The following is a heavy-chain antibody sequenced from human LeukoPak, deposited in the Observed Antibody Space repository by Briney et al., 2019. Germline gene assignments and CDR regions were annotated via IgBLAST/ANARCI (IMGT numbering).Heavy chain of an antibody. Sequence: SETLSLTCTVSGYSISSGYYWGWIRQPPGKGLEWIGSIYHSGRTFYNPSLKSRVTISVDTSKNQFSLKLSSVTAADTAVYYCARRAGWSYYYYMDVWGKGTTVTVSS. J-gene: IGHJ6*03. CDR1: GYSISSGYY. CDR2: IYHSGRT. CDR3: ARRAGWSYYYYMDV. V-gene: IGHV4-38-2*02. D-gene: IGHD2-15*01.